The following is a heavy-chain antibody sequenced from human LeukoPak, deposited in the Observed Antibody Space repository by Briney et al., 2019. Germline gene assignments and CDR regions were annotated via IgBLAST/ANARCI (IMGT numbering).Heavy chain of an antibody. CDR1: GDSISSGVNH. V-gene: IGHV4-31*03. D-gene: IGHD6-13*01. CDR3: ARVKYSSSWHPVYS. J-gene: IGHJ4*02. Sequence: SQTLSLTCTVSGDSISSGVNHWSWIRQHPGKGLEWIGYIYDSGSTYYSPSLKSRLTISVDTSKNQFSLKLSSVTAADTAVYYCARVKYSSSWHPVYSWGQGTLVTVSS. CDR2: IYDSGST.